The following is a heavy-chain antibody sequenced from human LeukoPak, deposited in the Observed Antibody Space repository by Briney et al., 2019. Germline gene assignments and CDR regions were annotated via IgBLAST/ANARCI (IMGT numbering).Heavy chain of an antibody. CDR3: ARSRADGGY. CDR1: GYTFTSYD. J-gene: IGHJ4*02. CDR2: MNNNSGNT. Sequence: ASVKVSCKSSGYTFTSYDINWVRQATGQGLEWMGWMNNNSGNTGYAQKFQSRVTMTRDTFISTAYMELSSLRSEYTAVYYCARSRADGGYWGQGTLVTVSS. D-gene: IGHD3-10*01. V-gene: IGHV1-8*01.